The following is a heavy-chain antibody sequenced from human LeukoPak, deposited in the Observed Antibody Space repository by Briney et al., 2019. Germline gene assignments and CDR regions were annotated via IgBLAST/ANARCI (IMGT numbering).Heavy chain of an antibody. D-gene: IGHD1-26*01. CDR1: RYTFTGYY. CDR2: INPNSGGT. CDR3: ARLGVGDYYFDY. V-gene: IGHV1-2*02. J-gene: IGHJ4*02. Sequence: GAPVKVSCKASRYTFTGYYMHWVRQAPGQGLEWMGWINPNSGGTNYAQKFQGRVTMTRDTPISTAYMELSRLRSDDTAVYYCARLGVGDYYFDYWGQGTLVTVSS.